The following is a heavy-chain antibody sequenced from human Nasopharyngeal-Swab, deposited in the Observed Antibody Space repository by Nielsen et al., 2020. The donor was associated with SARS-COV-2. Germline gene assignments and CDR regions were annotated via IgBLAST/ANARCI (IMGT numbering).Heavy chain of an antibody. D-gene: IGHD5-24*01. J-gene: IGHJ5*02. CDR1: GGSISSSSYY. CDR3: ARHRIREEGDNWFDP. CDR2: IYYSWST. V-gene: IGHV4-39*01. Sequence: SETLSLTCTVSGGSISSSSYYWGWIRQPPGKGLEWIGSIYYSWSTYYNPSLKSRVTISVDTSKNQFSLKLSSVTAADTAVYYCARHRIREEGDNWFDPWGQGTLVTVSS.